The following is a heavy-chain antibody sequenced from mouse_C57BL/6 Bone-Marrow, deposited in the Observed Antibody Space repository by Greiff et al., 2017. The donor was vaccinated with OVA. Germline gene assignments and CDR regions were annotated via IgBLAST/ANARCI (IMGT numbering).Heavy chain of an antibody. CDR3: AKGPPLRRGIYYFDY. D-gene: IGHD2-12*01. J-gene: IGHJ2*01. CDR2: IWSGGST. V-gene: IGHV2-4*01. Sequence: QVQLKESGPGLVQPSQSLSITCTVSGFSLTSYGVHWVRQPPGKGLEWLGVIWSGGSTDYNAAFISRLSISKDNSKSQVFLKMNSLQADDTAIYHGAKGPPLRRGIYYFDYWGQGTTLTVSS. CDR1: GFSLTSYG.